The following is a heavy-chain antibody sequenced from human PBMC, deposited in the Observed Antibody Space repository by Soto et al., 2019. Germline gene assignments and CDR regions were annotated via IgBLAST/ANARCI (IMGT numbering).Heavy chain of an antibody. CDR3: ARHAYNFLTFDS. CDR1: GFTFTNYW. J-gene: IGHJ4*02. D-gene: IGHD1-1*01. Sequence: GGSLRLSCAASGFTFTNYWMNWVRQPPGKGLEWVANIKHLESEKFYVGSVRGRFTISRDNAKNSVYLQMDSLRAEDTAVYYCARHAYNFLTFDSWGQGTLVTVSS. V-gene: IGHV3-7*01. CDR2: IKHLESEK.